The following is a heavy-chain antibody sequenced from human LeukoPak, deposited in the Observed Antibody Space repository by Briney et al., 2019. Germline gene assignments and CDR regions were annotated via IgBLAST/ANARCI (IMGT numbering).Heavy chain of an antibody. Sequence: ASVKVSCKASGYTFTSYGISWVRQAPGQGLEWMGWISAYNGNTNYAQKLQGRVTMTTDTSTSTAYMELRSLRSDDTAVYYYARVGCSGGSCYIPFPFDYWGQGTLVTVSS. J-gene: IGHJ4*02. V-gene: IGHV1-18*01. CDR3: ARVGCSGGSCYIPFPFDY. D-gene: IGHD2-15*01. CDR1: GYTFTSYG. CDR2: ISAYNGNT.